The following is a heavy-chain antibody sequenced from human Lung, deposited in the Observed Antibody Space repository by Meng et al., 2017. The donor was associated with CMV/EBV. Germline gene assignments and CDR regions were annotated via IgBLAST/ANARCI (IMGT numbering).Heavy chain of an antibody. V-gene: IGHV1-2*02. CDR3: ARVLPVNAFDI. J-gene: IGHJ3*02. Sequence: ASVXVSCKAFGYSFTGYYMHWVRQAPGQGLEWMGWINPNSGGTKYAEKFQGRVTMTRDWSISTAYLEVNRLTSNDTAVYYCARVLPVNAFDIWGPGPMVTVSS. CDR2: INPNSGGT. CDR1: GYSFTGYY.